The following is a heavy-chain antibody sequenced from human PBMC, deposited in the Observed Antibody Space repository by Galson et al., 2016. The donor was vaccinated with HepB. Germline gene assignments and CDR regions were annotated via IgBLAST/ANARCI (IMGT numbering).Heavy chain of an antibody. CDR2: IYSGGST. J-gene: IGHJ4*02. Sequence: SETLSLTCTVSGGSINSSAFYWGWIRQSPGKGLEWIGTIYSGGSTYYNPSLKSRVTISVDTSKNHFSLKLSSVTAADTAVYYCARVPRIFCSTTTCHDSWGQGTLVTVSS. D-gene: IGHD2-2*01. V-gene: IGHV4-39*02. CDR1: GGSINSSAFY. CDR3: ARVPRIFCSTTTCHDS.